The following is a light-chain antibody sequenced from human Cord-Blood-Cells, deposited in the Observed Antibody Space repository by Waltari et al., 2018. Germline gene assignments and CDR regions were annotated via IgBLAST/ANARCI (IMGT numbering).Light chain of an antibody. J-gene: IGKJ4*01. CDR3: QQYNSYSLT. CDR2: DAS. V-gene: IGKV1-5*01. CDR1: QSISSW. Sequence: DIQMTQSPSTLSASVADRVTITCRASQSISSWLAWYQQKPGKAPKPLIYDASSLESGGPSRFSGSGSGTEFTLTISSLQPDDFATYYCQQYNSYSLTFGGGTKVEIK.